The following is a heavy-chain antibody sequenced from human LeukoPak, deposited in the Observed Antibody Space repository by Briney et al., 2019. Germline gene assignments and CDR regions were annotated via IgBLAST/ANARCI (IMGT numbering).Heavy chain of an antibody. Sequence: SETLSLTCTVSGGSISSSSYYWGWIRQPPGTGLEWIGSIYYSGSTYYNPSLKSRVTISVDTSKNQFSLKLSSVTAADTAVYYCARPSDSGSLLCGFDYWGQGTLVTVSS. CDR3: ARPSDSGSLLCGFDY. CDR2: IYYSGST. J-gene: IGHJ4*02. D-gene: IGHD1-26*01. V-gene: IGHV4-39*01. CDR1: GGSISSSSYY.